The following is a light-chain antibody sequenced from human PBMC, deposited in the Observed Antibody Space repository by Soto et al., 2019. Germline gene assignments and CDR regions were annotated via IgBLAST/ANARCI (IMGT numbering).Light chain of an antibody. CDR3: QQYVSSVT. Sequence: ELVLTQSPGSLSLSPGERATLSCRASQSVDSSFFAWYQQKPGQAPRLLIYGASNRATGIQAWCSGSGSGTDFCLTISRLEPEEFVVYYCQQYVSSVTFGQGTTVESK. CDR1: QSVDSSF. V-gene: IGKV3-20*01. J-gene: IGKJ1*01. CDR2: GAS.